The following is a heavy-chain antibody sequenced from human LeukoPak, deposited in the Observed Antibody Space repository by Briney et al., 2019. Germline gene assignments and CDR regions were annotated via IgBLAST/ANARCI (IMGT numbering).Heavy chain of an antibody. CDR3: ARGVARSSKFHFSYYFDY. J-gene: IGHJ4*02. CDR2: IYHSGST. V-gene: IGHV4-39*07. D-gene: IGHD6-6*01. Sequence: SETLSLTCTVSGGSISSSSYCWGWLRQPPGKGLEWIGSIYHSGSTYYNPSLKSRVTISVDTSKNQFSLKLSSVTAADTAVYYCARGVARSSKFHFSYYFDYWGQGTLVTVSP. CDR1: GGSISSSSYC.